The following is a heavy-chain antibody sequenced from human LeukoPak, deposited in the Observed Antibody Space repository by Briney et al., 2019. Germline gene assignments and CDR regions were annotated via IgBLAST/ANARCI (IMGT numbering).Heavy chain of an antibody. J-gene: IGHJ4*02. CDR3: AKLKYSYGYDY. Sequence: ASVTVSCKASGYTFTIYYMHWVRQAPGQGLEWMGIINPSGGSTSYAQKFQGRVTMTRDTSTSTVYMELSSLRSEDTAVYYCAKLKYSYGYDYWGQGTLVTVSS. V-gene: IGHV1-46*01. CDR1: GYTFTIYY. CDR2: INPSGGST. D-gene: IGHD5-18*01.